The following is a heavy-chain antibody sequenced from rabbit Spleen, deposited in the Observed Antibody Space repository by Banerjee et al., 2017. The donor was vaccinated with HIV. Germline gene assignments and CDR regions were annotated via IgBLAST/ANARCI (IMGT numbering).Heavy chain of an antibody. D-gene: IGHD2-1*01. V-gene: IGHV1S7*01. CDR3: VRDQAGDADYGPYYLNL. CDR2: IEPIFGNT. CDR1: GFTFSSYY. J-gene: IGHJ4*01. Sequence: QLEESGGGLVKPEGSLTLTCKASGFTFSSYYMCWVRQAPGKGLEWIGIIEPIFGNTYYANWVNGRFTISSHNAQNTLFLQLSSLTAADTATYFCVRDQAGDADYGPYYLNLWGQGTLVTVS.